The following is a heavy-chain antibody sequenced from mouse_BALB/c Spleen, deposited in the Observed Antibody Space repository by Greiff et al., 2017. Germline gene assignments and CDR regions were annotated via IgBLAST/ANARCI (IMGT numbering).Heavy chain of an antibody. J-gene: IGHJ3*01. CDR1: GFNIKDTY. CDR3: AAYGYDSAWFAY. Sequence: EVQLVESGAELVKPGASVKLSCTASGFNIKDTYMHWVKQRPEQGLEWIGRIDPANGNTKYDPKFQGKATITADTSSNTAYLQLSSLTSEDTAVYYCAAYGYDSAWFAYWGQGTLVTVSA. D-gene: IGHD2-2*01. V-gene: IGHV14-3*02. CDR2: IDPANGNT.